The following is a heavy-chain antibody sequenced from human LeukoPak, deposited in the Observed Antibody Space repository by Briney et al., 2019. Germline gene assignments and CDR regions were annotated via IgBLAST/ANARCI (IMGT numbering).Heavy chain of an antibody. CDR3: AKGPNYFDS. J-gene: IGHJ4*02. CDR2: MNSDGSAT. V-gene: IGHV3-74*01. CDR1: GFSFSNYW. Sequence: GGSLRLSCAASGFSFSNYWMHWVRQAPGKGLVWVTRMNSDGSATYYADSVQGRFTISRDNAKNTLYLQMNSLRAEDTAMFFCAKGPNYFDSWGQGTLVTVSS.